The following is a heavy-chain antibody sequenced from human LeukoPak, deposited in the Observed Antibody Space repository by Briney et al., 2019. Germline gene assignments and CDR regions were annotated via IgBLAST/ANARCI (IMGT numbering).Heavy chain of an antibody. CDR2: INPNSGGT. V-gene: IGHV1-2*02. Sequence: GASVKVSCKASGYTFTGYYMHWVRQAPGQGLEWMGWINPNSGGTNYAQKFQGRVTMTRDTSISTAYMELSRLRSDDTAVYYCARDHGVGPITIFGVVITANWFDPWGQGTLVTVSS. D-gene: IGHD3-3*01. J-gene: IGHJ5*02. CDR3: ARDHGVGPITIFGVVITANWFDP. CDR1: GYTFTGYY.